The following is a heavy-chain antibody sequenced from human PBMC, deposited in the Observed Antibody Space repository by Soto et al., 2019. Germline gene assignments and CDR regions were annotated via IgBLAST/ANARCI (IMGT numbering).Heavy chain of an antibody. V-gene: IGHV4-39*01. CDR2: IYYSGST. CDR1: GGSISSSSFH. D-gene: IGHD6-13*01. CDR3: ARRERAAGTDWWFDP. J-gene: IGHJ5*02. Sequence: QLQLQESGPGLVKPSETLSLTCTVSGGSISSSSFHWGWIRQPPGKGLEWIGSIYYSGSTYYSPSLKSRVTISVDTSKNQFSLKLSPVTDADTAVYYCARRERAAGTDWWFDPWGQGTLVTVSS.